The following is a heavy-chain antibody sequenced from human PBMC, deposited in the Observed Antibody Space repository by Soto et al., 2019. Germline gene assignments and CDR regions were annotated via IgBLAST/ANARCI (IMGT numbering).Heavy chain of an antibody. J-gene: IGHJ2*01. CDR1: GGSVSSGNSY. V-gene: IGHV4-61*01. Sequence: KTSETLSLTCTVSGGSVSSGNSYWSWIRQPPGKGLEWIGYIYYSGSTNYNPSLKSRVTISVDTSKNQFSLKLSSVTAADTAVYYCARSDRGRTTIFDYWYFDLWGRGTLVTVS. D-gene: IGHD3-3*01. CDR2: IYYSGST. CDR3: ARSDRGRTTIFDYWYFDL.